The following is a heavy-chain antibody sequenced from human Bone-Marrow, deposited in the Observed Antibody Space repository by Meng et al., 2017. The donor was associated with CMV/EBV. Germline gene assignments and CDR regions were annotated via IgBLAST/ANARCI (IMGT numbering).Heavy chain of an antibody. J-gene: IGHJ4*01. CDR2: IRYDGSNK. V-gene: IGHV3-30*02. D-gene: IGHD5-18*01. CDR3: AKGIHRGRDFDY. Sequence: GESLKISWAASGFTFSSFGMHWVRQAPGKGPEGVAFIRYDGSNKYYADSVKGRFTISRDNSKNTLYLQMNSLRAEDTAVYYCAKGIHRGRDFDYWGQGTLVTVS. CDR1: GFTFSSFG.